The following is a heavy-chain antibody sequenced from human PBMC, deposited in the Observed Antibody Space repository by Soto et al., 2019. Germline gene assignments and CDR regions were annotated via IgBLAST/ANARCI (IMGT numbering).Heavy chain of an antibody. V-gene: IGHV3-64*01. D-gene: IGHD5-18*01. CDR2: ISSNGGTT. J-gene: IGHJ4*02. Sequence: EVQLVESGGGLVQPGGSLRLSCAASGFTFSTYAMQWVRQAPGKGLEFVSSISSNGGTTNYAYSVKGRFTISRDNSRDTLYLQMGSLRPEDIAVYYCARDGRAMNDYWGQGTLVNVSS. CDR3: ARDGRAMNDY. CDR1: GFTFSTYA.